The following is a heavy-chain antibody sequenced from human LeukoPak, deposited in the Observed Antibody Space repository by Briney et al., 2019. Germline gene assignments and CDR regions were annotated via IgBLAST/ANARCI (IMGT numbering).Heavy chain of an antibody. V-gene: IGHV3-53*05. J-gene: IGHJ4*02. Sequence: PGGSLRLSCAASGFAVSSNYMSWVRQAPGKGLEWVSVIYSGGSTYYADSVKGRFTISRDNSKNTLYLQMNSLRAEDTAVYYCARERYSSSWYFDYWGQGTLVTVSS. CDR3: ARERYSSSWYFDY. CDR1: GFAVSSNY. D-gene: IGHD6-13*01. CDR2: IYSGGST.